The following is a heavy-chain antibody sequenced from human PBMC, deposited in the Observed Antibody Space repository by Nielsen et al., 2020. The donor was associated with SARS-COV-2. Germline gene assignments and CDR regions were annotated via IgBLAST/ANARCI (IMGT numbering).Heavy chain of an antibody. D-gene: IGHD5-24*01. V-gene: IGHV4-31*03. CDR1: GGSISSGGYY. J-gene: IGHJ4*02. CDR3: ARLPADGYFFDY. CDR2: IYYSGST. Sequence: SETLSLTCTVSGGSISSGGYYWSWIRQHPGKGLEWVGYIYYSGSTYYNPSLKSRVIISLDTSKNQFSLKLSSVTAADTAVYFCARLPADGYFFDYWGQGTLVTVSS.